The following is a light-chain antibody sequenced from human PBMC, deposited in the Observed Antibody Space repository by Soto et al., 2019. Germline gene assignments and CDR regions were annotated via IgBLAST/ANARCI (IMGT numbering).Light chain of an antibody. V-gene: IGLV1-44*01. CDR2: SEN. CDR1: SSNIGSNT. J-gene: IGLJ1*01. Sequence: QPVLTQPLSASGTPGQRVAISCSGSSSNIGSNTVNWYQQLPGTAPKLLIYSENQRPSGVPDRFSGSRSGTSASLAISGLQSEDEADYYCATWDDRLNGYVFGTGTKVTVL. CDR3: ATWDDRLNGYV.